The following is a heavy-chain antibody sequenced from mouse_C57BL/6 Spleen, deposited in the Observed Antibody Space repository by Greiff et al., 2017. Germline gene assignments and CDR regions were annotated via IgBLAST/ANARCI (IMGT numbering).Heavy chain of an antibody. Sequence: EVKLVESGGGLVTPGGSLKLSCAASGFTFSSYAMSWVRQTPEKRLEWVATISDGGSYTYYPDNVKGRFTISRDNAKNNLYLQMSHLKSEDTAMYYCANYGSFAYWGQGTLVTVSA. V-gene: IGHV5-4*03. CDR2: ISDGGSYT. CDR3: ANYGSFAY. D-gene: IGHD1-1*01. CDR1: GFTFSSYA. J-gene: IGHJ3*01.